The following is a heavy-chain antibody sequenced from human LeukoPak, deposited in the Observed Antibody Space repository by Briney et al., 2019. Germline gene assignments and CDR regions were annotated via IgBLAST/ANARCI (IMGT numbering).Heavy chain of an antibody. CDR2: INSDGSGT. D-gene: IGHD5-24*01. CDR3: AKLIRRWLQLGDC. J-gene: IGHJ4*02. CDR1: GFTFSSYA. V-gene: IGHV3-74*01. Sequence: GGSLRLSCAASGFTFSSYAMSWVRQAPGKGLVWVSPINSDGSGTTYADSVKGRFTISRDNAKNTLYLQMNSLRVEDTAVHYCAKLIRRWLQLGDCWGQGTLSPSPQ.